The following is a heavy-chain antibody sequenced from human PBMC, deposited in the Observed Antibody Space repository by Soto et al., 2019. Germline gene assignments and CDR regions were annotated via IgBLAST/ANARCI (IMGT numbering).Heavy chain of an antibody. J-gene: IGHJ6*04. CDR1: GFTFSSYA. CDR2: ISGSGGST. D-gene: IGHD2-2*01. Sequence: GGSLRLSCAASGFTFSSYAMSCVRQAPGKGLECVSAISGSGGSTYYADSVKGRFTISRDNSKNTLYMQMNSLRAEDTAVYYCTIVVVPAAIDYYYYGMDVWGEGTTVTVSS. CDR3: TIVVVPAAIDYYYYGMDV. V-gene: IGHV3-23*01.